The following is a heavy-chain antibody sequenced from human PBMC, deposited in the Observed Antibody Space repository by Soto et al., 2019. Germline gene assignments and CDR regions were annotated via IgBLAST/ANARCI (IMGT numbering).Heavy chain of an antibody. CDR2: TYYRSKWYN. D-gene: IGHD5-12*01. Sequence: SQTLSHTCAISGDSVSIDSAAWNCIRHSPSRVLDWLGRTYYRSKWYNDYAVSVKSRITINPDTSKNQFSLQLNSVTPEDTAVYYCARAVRGYSGYDLRGEFDYWGQGNLVTVSS. CDR1: GDSVSIDSAA. V-gene: IGHV6-1*01. J-gene: IGHJ4*02. CDR3: ARAVRGYSGYDLRGEFDY.